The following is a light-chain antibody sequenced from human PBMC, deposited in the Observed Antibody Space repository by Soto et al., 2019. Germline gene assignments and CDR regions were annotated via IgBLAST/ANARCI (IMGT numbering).Light chain of an antibody. V-gene: IGKV2-30*01. CDR2: KVH. J-gene: IGKJ1*01. Sequence: DVVVTQSPLSLPVTLGQPASISCRSSQSLVYSDGTTCLNWIQQRPGQSPRRLISKVHKRDYGVPDRFSGSGSGTDFTLKISRVEAEDVGVYYCMQGAHWPWTFGQGTKVDIK. CDR3: MQGAHWPWT. CDR1: QSLVYSDGTTC.